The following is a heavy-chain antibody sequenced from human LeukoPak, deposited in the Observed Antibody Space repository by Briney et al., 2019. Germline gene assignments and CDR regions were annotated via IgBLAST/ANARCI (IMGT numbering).Heavy chain of an antibody. CDR1: GGSVSSGSCY. D-gene: IGHD3-3*01. CDR3: ARGPPYYDFWSGYYTDYYYYMDV. Sequence: SETLSLTCTVSGGSVSSGSCYWSWIRQPPGKGLEWIGYIYYSGSTNYNPSLKSRVTISVDTSKNQFSLKLSSVTAADTAVYYCARGPPYYDFWSGYYTDYYYYMDVWGKGTTVTVSS. CDR2: IYYSGST. J-gene: IGHJ6*03. V-gene: IGHV4-61*01.